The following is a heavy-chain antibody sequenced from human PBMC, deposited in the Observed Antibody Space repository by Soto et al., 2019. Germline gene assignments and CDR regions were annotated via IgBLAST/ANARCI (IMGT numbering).Heavy chain of an antibody. Sequence: EVQLLESGGGLVQPGGFLRLSCAASGFTFSLYTMTWVRQAPGKGLEWVAGISDSGENTDYADSVKGRTTISRDNYKNTLDLQMSSLRAEDTAVYYCARKCCGSSTGYGGYFDYGGQGTRVAVSS. CDR2: ISDSGENT. CDR1: GFTFSLYT. J-gene: IGHJ4*02. V-gene: IGHV3-23*01. CDR3: ARKCCGSSTGYGGYFDY. D-gene: IGHD2-15*01.